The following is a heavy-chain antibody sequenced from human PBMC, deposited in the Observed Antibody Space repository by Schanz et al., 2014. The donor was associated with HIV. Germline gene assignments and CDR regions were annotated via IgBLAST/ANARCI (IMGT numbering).Heavy chain of an antibody. CDR2: MWYDESHK. J-gene: IGHJ6*02. D-gene: IGHD6-13*01. V-gene: IGHV3-33*01. CDR3: ARETSGFSTSWPPRYHYYGMDV. CDR1: GFTFSSSG. Sequence: QVQLVESGGGVVQPGRSLRLSCTASGFTFSSSGMHWVRQAPGKGLEWVAAMWYDESHKGYADSVKGRFTISRDNSKNTLYLEMNSLRPKDTAVYYCARETSGFSTSWPPRYHYYGMDVWGQGTTVTVSS.